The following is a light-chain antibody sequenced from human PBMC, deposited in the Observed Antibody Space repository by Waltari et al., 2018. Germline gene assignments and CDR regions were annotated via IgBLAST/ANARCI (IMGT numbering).Light chain of an antibody. CDR2: DAS. Sequence: EIVLTQSPGTLSLSPGDRATLPCRASQSLGRSDLAWYQQKPGQAPRLLIYDASSRATGIPDRFSGSGSGADFTLTISSLEPADFAVYYCQQYGTSPYTCGQGTKLETK. J-gene: IGKJ2*01. CDR3: QQYGTSPYT. CDR1: QSLGRSD. V-gene: IGKV3-20*01.